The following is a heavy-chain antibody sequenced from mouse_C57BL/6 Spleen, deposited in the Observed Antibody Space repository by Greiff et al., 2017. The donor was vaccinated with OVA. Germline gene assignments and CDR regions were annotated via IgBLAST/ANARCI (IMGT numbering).Heavy chain of an antibody. J-gene: IGHJ4*01. CDR3: ARAPSMDY. V-gene: IGHV1-64*01. CDR1: GYTFTSYW. CDR2: IHPNSGST. Sequence: VQLQQSGAELVKPGASVKLSCKASGYTFTSYWMHWVKQRPGQGLEWIGMIHPNSGSTNYNEKLKSKATLTVDKSSSTAYMQLSSLTSEDSAVYYCARAPSMDYWGQGTSVTVSS.